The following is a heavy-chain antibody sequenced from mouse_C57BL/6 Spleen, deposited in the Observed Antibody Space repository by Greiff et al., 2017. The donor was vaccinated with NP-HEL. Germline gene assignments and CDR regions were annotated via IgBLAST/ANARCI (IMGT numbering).Heavy chain of an antibody. CDR1: GYTFTSYW. Sequence: VQLQQPGAELVKPGASVKLSCKASGYTFTSYWMQWVKQRPGQGLEWIGEIDPSDSYTNYNQKFKGKATLTVDTSSSTAYMQLSSLTSEDAAVYYCARGKYYDGSSSYAMDYWGQGTSVTVSS. J-gene: IGHJ4*01. V-gene: IGHV1-50*01. CDR3: ARGKYYDGSSSYAMDY. D-gene: IGHD1-1*01. CDR2: IDPSDSYT.